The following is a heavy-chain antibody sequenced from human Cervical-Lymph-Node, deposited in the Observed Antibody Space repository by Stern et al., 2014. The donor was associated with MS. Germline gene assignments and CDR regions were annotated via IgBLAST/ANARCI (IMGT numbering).Heavy chain of an antibody. CDR1: GDAFGSFS. CDR2: VIPMFGTP. J-gene: IGHJ6*02. Sequence: VQLVESGAEVKKPGSSVKVSCRASGDAFGSFSMNWLRQAPGQGLEWMGGVIPMFGTPNYAQKYQGRVTITADESTSTAYMELSSLRSEDTDVYYCARDREWLRRGGYYYAMDVWGQGTTVTVSS. D-gene: IGHD3-3*01. CDR3: ARDREWLRRGGYYYAMDV. V-gene: IGHV1-69*01.